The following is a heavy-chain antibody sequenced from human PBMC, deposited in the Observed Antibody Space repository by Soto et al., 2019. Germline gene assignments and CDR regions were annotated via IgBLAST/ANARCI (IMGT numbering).Heavy chain of an antibody. V-gene: IGHV4-59*01. CDR3: ARLSDYYDSTGYPDRLFDY. D-gene: IGHD3-22*01. CDR2: IYYSGST. CDR1: GGSMRRYY. Sequence: SETLSLTCTVSGGSMRRYYWSWIRQPPGKGLEWIGYIYYSGSTDYNPSLKSRITISVATSKNQFSLKLSSVATADTAVYYCARLSDYYDSTGYPDRLFDYWGQGALVTVSS. J-gene: IGHJ4*02.